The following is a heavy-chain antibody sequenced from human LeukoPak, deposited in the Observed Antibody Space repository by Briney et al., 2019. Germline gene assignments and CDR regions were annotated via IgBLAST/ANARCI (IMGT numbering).Heavy chain of an antibody. CDR1: GYFSSDYY. D-gene: IGHD2-21*02. Sequence: SETLSLTCTVSGYFSSDYYWGWIRQPPGKGLEWIGSIYHSGSTYYNPSLKSRVTISVDTSKNQFSLKLSSVTAADTAVYYCVRASHIVVVTAIPQGYYYYMDVWGKGTTVTVSS. J-gene: IGHJ6*03. V-gene: IGHV4-38-2*02. CDR2: IYHSGST. CDR3: VRASHIVVVTAIPQGYYYYMDV.